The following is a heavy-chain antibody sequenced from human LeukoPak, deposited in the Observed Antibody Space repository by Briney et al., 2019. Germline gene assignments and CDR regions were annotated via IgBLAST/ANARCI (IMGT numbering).Heavy chain of an antibody. J-gene: IGHJ4*02. CDR1: GYTFTIYG. V-gene: IGHV1-18*01. CDR3: ARESLPTTVVTPAFFDY. D-gene: IGHD4-23*01. Sequence: ASVKVSCKASGYTFTIYGISWVRQAPGQGLEWMGWISAYNGNTNYAQKLQGRVTMTTDTSTSTAYMELRSLRSDDTAVYYCARESLPTTVVTPAFFDYWGQGTLVTVSS. CDR2: ISAYNGNT.